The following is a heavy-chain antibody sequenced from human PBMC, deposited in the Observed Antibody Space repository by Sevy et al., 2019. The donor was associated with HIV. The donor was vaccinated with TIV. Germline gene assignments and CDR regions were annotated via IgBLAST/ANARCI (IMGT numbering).Heavy chain of an antibody. J-gene: IGHJ4*01. CDR1: GGSMSGSHYY. V-gene: IGHV4-39*01. Sequence: SETLSLTCTVSGGSMSGSHYYWGWIRRPPGKGLEWIGSVYYSGSTHYNPSLKSRVTISVDTSKSLLSLELTSVIATDTAVYYCARHSTGHSFDYWGHGTLVTVSS. CDR3: ARHSTGHSFDY. CDR2: VYYSGST. D-gene: IGHD2-8*02.